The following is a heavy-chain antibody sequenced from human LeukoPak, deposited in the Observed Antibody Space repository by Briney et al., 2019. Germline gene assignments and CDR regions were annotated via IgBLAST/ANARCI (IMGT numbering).Heavy chain of an antibody. CDR1: GLTFNNYA. V-gene: IGHV3-23*01. D-gene: IGHD4-17*01. CDR2: ISGSGGLT. Sequence: PGGSLRLSCAASGLTFNNYAMTWVRQAPGKGLEGVSSISGSGGLTYYADSVRGRFTFSRDNSKNTLYLQMNGLRAEDTAVYYCAKDPNGDYVGAFDMWGQGTMVTVSS. CDR3: AKDPNGDYVGAFDM. J-gene: IGHJ3*02.